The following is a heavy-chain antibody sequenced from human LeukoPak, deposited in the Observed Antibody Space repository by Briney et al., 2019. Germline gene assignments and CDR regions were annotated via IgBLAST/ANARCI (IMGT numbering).Heavy chain of an antibody. V-gene: IGHV3-23*01. J-gene: IGHJ4*02. CDR2: ISGSGDST. CDR1: GFTFSSYA. CDR3: AKEYMVRGSFDY. Sequence: PGGSLRLSCAASGFTFSSYAMSWVRQAPGKGLEWVSAISGSGDSTYYADSVKGRFTIPRDNSKNTLYLQMNSLRAEDTAVYYCAKEYMVRGSFDYWGQGTLVTVSS. D-gene: IGHD3-10*01.